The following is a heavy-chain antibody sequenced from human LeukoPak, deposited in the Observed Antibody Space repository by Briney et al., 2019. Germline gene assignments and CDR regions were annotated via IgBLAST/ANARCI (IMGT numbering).Heavy chain of an antibody. J-gene: IGHJ4*02. Sequence: QAGGSLRLSCAASGFTFSSYAMSWVRQAPGKGLEWVSAISGSGGSTYYADSVKGRFTISRDNSKNTLYLQMNSLRAEDTAVYYCAKAEGSGNQPFDYWGQGTLVTVSS. CDR2: ISGSGGST. CDR3: AKAEGSGNQPFDY. D-gene: IGHD3-10*01. V-gene: IGHV3-23*01. CDR1: GFTFSSYA.